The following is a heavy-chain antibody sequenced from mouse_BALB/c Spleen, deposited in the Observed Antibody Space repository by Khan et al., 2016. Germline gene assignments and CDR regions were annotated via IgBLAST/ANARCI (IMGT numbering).Heavy chain of an antibody. D-gene: IGHD1-1*01. V-gene: IGHV14-4*02. CDR1: VFNIKDYY. J-gene: IGHJ2*01. CDR2: IDPENGDN. CDR3: NAISYGSDVYFDY. Sequence: VQLKQSGAELVRSGASVKLSCTASVFNIKDYYMHWVKQRPEQGLEWIGWIDPENGDNEYAPKFQGKATMTADTTSNAAYLQFSSLTSEDSAVYYGNAISYGSDVYFDYWGQGTTLTVSS.